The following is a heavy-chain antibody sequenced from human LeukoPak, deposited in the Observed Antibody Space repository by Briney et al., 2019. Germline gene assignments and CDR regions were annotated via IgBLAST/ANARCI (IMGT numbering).Heavy chain of an antibody. Sequence: GGSLRLSCVASGFKFSDSYMNWIRQAPGKGLEWISYITSGGTTMYYADSVKGRFTVSRDNAKNSLHLQMNSLRAEDTAVYYCVREVYFYDDNAMEGGFDIWGHGTVVTVSS. CDR3: VREVYFYDDNAMEGGFDI. V-gene: IGHV3-11*04. D-gene: IGHD3-22*01. J-gene: IGHJ3*02. CDR1: GFKFSDSY. CDR2: ITSGGTTM.